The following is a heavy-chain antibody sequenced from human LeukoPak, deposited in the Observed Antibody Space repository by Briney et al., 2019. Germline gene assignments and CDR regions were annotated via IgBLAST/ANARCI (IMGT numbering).Heavy chain of an antibody. CDR1: GFSFRDYW. CDR3: VTSWVRQQRDF. CDR2: IEPDGSGK. J-gene: IGHJ4*02. D-gene: IGHD3-10*01. V-gene: IGHV3-7*01. Sequence: GGSLRLSCAASGFSFRDYWMSWVRQAPGKGPEWVADIEPDGSGKTYVDSVKGRFTISRDNAQQSLYLQMDTLIAEDTAVYYCVTSWVRQQRDFWGQGTLVTVSS.